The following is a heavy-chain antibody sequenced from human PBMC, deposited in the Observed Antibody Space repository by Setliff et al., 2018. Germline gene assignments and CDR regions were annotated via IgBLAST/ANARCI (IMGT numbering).Heavy chain of an antibody. V-gene: IGHV4-31*03. CDR1: GGSISGGGYY. CDR3: ARSGYYSIDAFDI. D-gene: IGHD3-22*01. CDR2: IYYSGST. J-gene: IGHJ3*02. Sequence: PSETLSLTCTVSGGSISGGGYYWSWIRQHPRKGLEWIGYIYYSGSTNYTPSLKSRVTLSVGTSRNHFSLKLNSVTAADTAVYYCARSGYYSIDAFDIWGQGTMVTVSS.